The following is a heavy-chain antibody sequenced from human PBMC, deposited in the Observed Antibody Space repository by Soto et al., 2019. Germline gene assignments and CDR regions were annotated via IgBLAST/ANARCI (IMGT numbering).Heavy chain of an antibody. CDR3: ARHGLTAYMVYYFDF. J-gene: IGHJ4*02. Sequence: PSETLALTCAVSGDSISPHYWSWVRQPPGKGLEFIGYIHYSGSAVYNPSLKSRVTISLDTSKNQFSLTLTSVTAADTAVYYCARHGLTAYMVYYFDFWGQGTLVTVSS. CDR1: GDSISPHY. D-gene: IGHD3-16*01. V-gene: IGHV4-59*08. CDR2: IHYSGSA.